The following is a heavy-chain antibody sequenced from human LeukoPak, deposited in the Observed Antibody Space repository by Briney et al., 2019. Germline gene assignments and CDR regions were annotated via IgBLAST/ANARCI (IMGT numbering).Heavy chain of an antibody. J-gene: IGHJ5*02. CDR3: ARVRFLEWLFPRYNWFDP. CDR1: GFTFSSYW. V-gene: IGHV3-7*01. Sequence: PGGSLRLSCAASGFTFSSYWMSWVRQAPGKGLERVANIKQDGSEKYYVDSVKGRFTISRDNAKNSLYLQMNSLRAEDTAVYYCARVRFLEWLFPRYNWFDPWGQGTLVTVSS. CDR2: IKQDGSEK. D-gene: IGHD3-3*01.